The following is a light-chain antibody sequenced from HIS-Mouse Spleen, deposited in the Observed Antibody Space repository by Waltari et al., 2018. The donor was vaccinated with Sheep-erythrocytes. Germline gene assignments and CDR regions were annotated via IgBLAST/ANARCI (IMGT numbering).Light chain of an antibody. CDR3: QAWDSSTGV. J-gene: IGLJ2*01. CDR1: QWGDKY. V-gene: IGLV3-1*01. CDR2: QDS. Sequence: SYELTQPPSVSVSPGQTASITCSGDQWGDKYACWYQQKPGQSPVLVIYQDSKRPSGIPERFSGSNSGNTATLTISGTQAMDEADYYCQAWDSSTGVFGGGTKLTVL.